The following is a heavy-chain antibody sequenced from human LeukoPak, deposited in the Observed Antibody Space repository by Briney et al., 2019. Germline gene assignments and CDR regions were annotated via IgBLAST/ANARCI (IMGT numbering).Heavy chain of an antibody. CDR3: PRGSVYFDS. CDR1: GVSISSYD. V-gene: IGHV4-59*01. J-gene: IGHJ4*02. Sequence: KASETLSLTCTVSGVSISSYDWSWIRQPPGKGLEWIGYISYTGSTDYNPSLKSRVTISVDMSKHQFSLKVSSVTAADTAVYYCPRGSVYFDSWGQGTLVTVSS. CDR2: ISYTGST.